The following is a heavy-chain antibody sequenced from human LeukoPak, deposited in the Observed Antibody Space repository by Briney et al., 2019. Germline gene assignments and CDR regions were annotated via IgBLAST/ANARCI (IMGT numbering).Heavy chain of an antibody. J-gene: IGHJ4*02. V-gene: IGHV3-33*06. CDR2: IWYGGSKT. CDR3: AKEEGPDLGA. CDR1: GFNFRSYA. Sequence: GGSLRLSCGGSGFNFRSYAIHWVRQPPGKGLEWVAIIWYGGSKTYYAESVKGRFTISRDNSNNMAYLQMSSLRVEDTAVYFCAKEEGPDLGAWGQGTLVTVSS. D-gene: IGHD3-16*01.